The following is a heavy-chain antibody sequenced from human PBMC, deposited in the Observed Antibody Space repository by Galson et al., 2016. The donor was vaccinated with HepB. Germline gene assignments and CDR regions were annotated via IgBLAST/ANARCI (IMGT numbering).Heavy chain of an antibody. CDR1: GYTFTTNG. D-gene: IGHD3-10*01. Sequence: SVKVSCKASGYTFTTNGISWVRQAPGQGLEWVAWISAHNGDTNSAQKFQGRVTLTTDTSTRTAYMELRSLRAEDTAVYYCARAQGDRSGDDGHFDYWGQGTLVTVSS. CDR3: ARAQGDRSGDDGHFDY. J-gene: IGHJ4*02. CDR2: ISAHNGDT. V-gene: IGHV1-18*04.